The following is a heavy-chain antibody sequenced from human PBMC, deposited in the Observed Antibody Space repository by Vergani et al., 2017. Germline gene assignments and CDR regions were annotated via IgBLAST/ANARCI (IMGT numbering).Heavy chain of an antibody. CDR1: GYSITNYW. CDR2: IYAGDSDV. D-gene: IGHD2-21*01. J-gene: IGHJ4*02. V-gene: IGHV5-51*01. Sequence: EVQLVQSGAEVKKPGESLKISCQGSGYSITNYWIAWVRQRPGKGLEWMGIIYAGDSDVRYSPSFQGQVTMSVDKSLSTAYLQWRSLKASDTAIYYCTGHVPCGDGACLHFDYWGKETLVTVSS. CDR3: TGHVPCGDGACLHFDY.